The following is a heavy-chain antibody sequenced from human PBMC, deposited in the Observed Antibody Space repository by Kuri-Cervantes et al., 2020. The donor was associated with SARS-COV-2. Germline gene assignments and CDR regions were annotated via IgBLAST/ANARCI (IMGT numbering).Heavy chain of an antibody. V-gene: IGHV3-74*01. D-gene: IGHD4-23*01. Sequence: GGSLRLSCAVSGFTFSDYSMHWVRQGPGRGLVWVSRIKSDGSSTSYADSVEGRFTISRDNAKNTLYLQMHSLRAEDTAVYYCARAVSGGNSHYDFWGQGALVTVSS. CDR3: ARAVSGGNSHYDF. CDR2: IKSDGSST. J-gene: IGHJ4*02. CDR1: GFTFSDYS.